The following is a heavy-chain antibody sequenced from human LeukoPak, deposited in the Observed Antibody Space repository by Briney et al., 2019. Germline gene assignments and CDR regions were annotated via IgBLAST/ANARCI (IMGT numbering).Heavy chain of an antibody. CDR3: AKDINVGDCSSTSCENYYYHYGMDV. CDR1: GFTFDDYA. D-gene: IGHD2-2*01. J-gene: IGHJ6*02. CDR2: ISGDGGST. Sequence: GGSLRLSCAASGFTFDDYAMHWVRQAPGKGLEWVPLISGDGGSTYYADSVKGRFTISRDNSKNSLHLQMNSLRTEDTALYYCAKDINVGDCSSTSCENYYYHYGMDVWGQGTTVTVSS. V-gene: IGHV3-43*02.